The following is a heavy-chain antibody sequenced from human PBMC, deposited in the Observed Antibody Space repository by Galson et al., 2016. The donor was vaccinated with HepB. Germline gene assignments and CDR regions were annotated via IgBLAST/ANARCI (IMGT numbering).Heavy chain of an antibody. Sequence: SETLSLTCTVSSGSISSYYWTWIRQPPGKGLEWIGHIFYNGSTNYNPSLKSRVTISLDTSKKQFSLRLNSVTAADTAVYYCARDMGGLDYWGQGTQVTVSS. CDR2: IFYNGST. CDR3: ARDMGGLDY. CDR1: SGSISSYY. V-gene: IGHV4-59*01. J-gene: IGHJ4*02. D-gene: IGHD3-16*01.